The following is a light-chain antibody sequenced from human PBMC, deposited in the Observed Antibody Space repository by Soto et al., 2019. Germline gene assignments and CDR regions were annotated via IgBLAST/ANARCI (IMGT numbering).Light chain of an antibody. CDR2: EAS. CDR3: QQYGSSAGYT. Sequence: EIVLTQSPGTLSLSPGERATLSCRASQSVSSNYLAWYQQKPGQAPRLLIYEASRPTGISDRFSGSGSGTDFTLTISRLEPEDFALYYCQQYGSSAGYTFGQGTKVEIK. J-gene: IGKJ2*01. CDR1: QSVSSNY. V-gene: IGKV3-20*01.